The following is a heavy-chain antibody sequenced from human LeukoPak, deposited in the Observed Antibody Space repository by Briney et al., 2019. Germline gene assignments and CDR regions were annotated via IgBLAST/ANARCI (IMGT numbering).Heavy chain of an antibody. CDR2: ISYDGSNK. D-gene: IGHD6-13*01. J-gene: IGHJ1*01. CDR1: GFTFSSYG. Sequence: GGSLRLSCAASGFTFSSYGMPWVRQAPGKGLEWVAVISYDGSNKYYADSVKGRFTISRDNSKNTLYLQMNSLRAEDTAVYYCAKDKYSSSWDMSEYFQHWGQGTLVTVSS. CDR3: AKDKYSSSWDMSEYFQH. V-gene: IGHV3-30*18.